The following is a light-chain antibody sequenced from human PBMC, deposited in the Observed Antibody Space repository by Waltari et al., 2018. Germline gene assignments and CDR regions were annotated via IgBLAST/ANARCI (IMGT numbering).Light chain of an antibody. J-gene: IGLJ3*02. CDR2: DDN. Sequence: SYVLIQPPSVSVAPGQPALLTCGADHIGKKRVQWYQKKPGQAPVLVVYDDNDRPSGIPERFSGSNSGNTATLSISRVEAGDEADYYCQVWDNNNDQRVFGGGTKLTVL. CDR3: QVWDNNNDQRV. V-gene: IGLV3-21*02. CDR1: HIGKKR.